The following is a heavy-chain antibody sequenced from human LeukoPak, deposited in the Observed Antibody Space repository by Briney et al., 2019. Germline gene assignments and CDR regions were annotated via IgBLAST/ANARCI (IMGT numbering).Heavy chain of an antibody. CDR2: INPNSGGT. V-gene: IGHV1-2*06. Sequence: GSSVKVSCKASGGTFSSYAISWVRQAPGQGLEWMGRINPNSGGTNYAQKFQGRVTMTRDTSISTAYMELSRLRSDDTAVYYCARDRSGYVVYWGQGTLVTVSS. CDR3: ARDRSGYVVY. J-gene: IGHJ4*02. D-gene: IGHD3-3*01. CDR1: GGTFSSYA.